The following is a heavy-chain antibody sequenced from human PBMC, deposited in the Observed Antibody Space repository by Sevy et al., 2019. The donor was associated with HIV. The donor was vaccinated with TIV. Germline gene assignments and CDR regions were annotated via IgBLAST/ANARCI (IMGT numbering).Heavy chain of an antibody. D-gene: IGHD3-16*02. V-gene: IGHV3-9*01. CDR1: GFTFDDYA. Sequence: GGSLRLSCAASGFTFDDYAMHWVRQVPGKGLEWVSGINWNSVRKGYADSVKGRFTISRDNAKNSLYLQMDSLRAEDTALCYCAKGRSYHYFDYWGQGTLVTVSS. J-gene: IGHJ4*02. CDR3: AKGRSYHYFDY. CDR2: INWNSVRK.